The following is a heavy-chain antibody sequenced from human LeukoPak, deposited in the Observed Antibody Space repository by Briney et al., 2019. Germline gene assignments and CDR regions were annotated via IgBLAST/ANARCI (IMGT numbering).Heavy chain of an antibody. J-gene: IGHJ6*02. CDR2: ISGGADAT. V-gene: IGHV3-23*01. CDR1: GFTFSSVA. Sequence: PGRSLRLSCPASGFTFSSVAICSVRQAPGNGLEWVSSISGGADATYYADSVRGRFSVSRDNSKNTLDLQMDSLRAEDTAVYYCAKMIGLELTNYGMDVWGQGTTVTVSS. D-gene: IGHD2-21*01. CDR3: AKMIGLELTNYGMDV.